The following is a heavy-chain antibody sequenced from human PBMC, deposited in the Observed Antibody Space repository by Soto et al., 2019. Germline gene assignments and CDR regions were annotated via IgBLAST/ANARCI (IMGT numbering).Heavy chain of an antibody. CDR2: INPNSGGT. Sequence: GASVKVSCKASGYTFTGYYMHWVRQAPGQGLEWMGWINPNSGGTNYAQKFQGRVTMTRDTSISTAYMELSRLRSDDTAVYYCARDMEWLSLYYYYYGMDVWGQGTKVTV. CDR1: GYTFTGYY. J-gene: IGHJ6*02. D-gene: IGHD3-3*01. V-gene: IGHV1-2*02. CDR3: ARDMEWLSLYYYYYGMDV.